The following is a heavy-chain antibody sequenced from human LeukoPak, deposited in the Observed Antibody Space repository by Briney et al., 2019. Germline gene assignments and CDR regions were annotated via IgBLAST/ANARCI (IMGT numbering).Heavy chain of an antibody. V-gene: IGHV3-30*02. D-gene: IGHD3-9*01. CDR3: AKFSWDYDILTGYSTPDY. CDR2: IRYDGSNK. CDR1: GFTFSSYG. J-gene: IGHJ4*02. Sequence: PGGSLRLSCAASGFTFSSYGMHWVRQAPGKGLEWVAFIRYDGSNKYYADSVKGRFTISRDNSKNTLYLQMNSLRAEDTAVYYCAKFSWDYDILTGYSTPDYWGQGTLVTVSS.